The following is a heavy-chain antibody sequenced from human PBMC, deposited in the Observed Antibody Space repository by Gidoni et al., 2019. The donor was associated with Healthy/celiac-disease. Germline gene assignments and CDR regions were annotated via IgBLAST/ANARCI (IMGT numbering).Heavy chain of an antibody. V-gene: IGHV3-11*01. D-gene: IGHD3-10*01. CDR3: ARDQDGSGSYWL. J-gene: IGHJ4*02. Sequence: HVQLLESGGGLVKPGGSLSRSWAAPGFSFSAYYMSWIRQAPGKGLGWVSYISSSGSTIYYADSVKCRFTISRDNAKNSLYLQMNSLRAEDTAVYYCARDQDGSGSYWLWGQGTLVTVSS. CDR1: GFSFSAYY. CDR2: ISSSGSTI.